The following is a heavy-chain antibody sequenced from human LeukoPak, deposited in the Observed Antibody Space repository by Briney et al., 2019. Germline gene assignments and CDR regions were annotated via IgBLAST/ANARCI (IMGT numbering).Heavy chain of an antibody. CDR1: GGSFSGCY. CDR2: INHSGST. Sequence: SETLSLTCAVYGGSFSGCYWSWIRQPPGKGLEWIGEINHSGSTYYNPSLKSRVTISVGTSRNQFSLNLSSVTAADTAVYYCARHYGPWGQGTLVAVSS. J-gene: IGHJ5*02. D-gene: IGHD3-16*01. CDR3: ARHYGP. V-gene: IGHV4-34*01.